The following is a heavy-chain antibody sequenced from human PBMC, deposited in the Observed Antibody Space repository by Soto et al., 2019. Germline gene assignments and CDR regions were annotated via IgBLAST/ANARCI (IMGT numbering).Heavy chain of an antibody. D-gene: IGHD6-6*01. CDR3: ARARIAARPSAVFRY. J-gene: IGHJ4*02. Sequence: PSETLSLTCTVSGGSISSYYWSWIRQPPGKGLEWIGYIYYSGSTNYNPSLKSRVTISVDTSKNQFSLKLSSVTAADTAVYYCARARIAARPSAVFRYWGQGTLVTVSS. V-gene: IGHV4-59*12. CDR1: GGSISSYY. CDR2: IYYSGST.